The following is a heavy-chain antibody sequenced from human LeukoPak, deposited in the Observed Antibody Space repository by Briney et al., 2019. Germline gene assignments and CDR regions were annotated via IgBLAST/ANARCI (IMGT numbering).Heavy chain of an antibody. V-gene: IGHV6-1*01. J-gene: IGHJ5*02. CDR1: GDSVSSNSVT. Sequence: SQTLSLTCALSGDSVSSNSVTWNWIRQSPSRGPEWLGRTYYRSTWYNDYAVSVRGRITVNPDTSKNQFSLHLNSVTPEDTAVYYCARGLTQYDCFDPWGQGILVTVSS. CDR2: TYYRSTWYN. D-gene: IGHD2-2*01. CDR3: ARGLTQYDCFDP.